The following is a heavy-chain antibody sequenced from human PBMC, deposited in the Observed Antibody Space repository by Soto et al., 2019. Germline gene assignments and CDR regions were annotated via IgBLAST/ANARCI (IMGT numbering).Heavy chain of an antibody. CDR3: AKDLTVTTLSGRGSGMDV. CDR1: GFTFSSYA. J-gene: IGHJ6*02. Sequence: GGSLRLSCAASGFTFSSYAMSWVRQAPGKGLEWVSAISGSGGSTYYADSVKGRFTISRDNSKNTLYLQMNSLRAEDTAVYYCAKDLTVTTLSGRGSGMDVWGQGTTVTVSS. V-gene: IGHV3-23*01. D-gene: IGHD4-4*01. CDR2: ISGSGGST.